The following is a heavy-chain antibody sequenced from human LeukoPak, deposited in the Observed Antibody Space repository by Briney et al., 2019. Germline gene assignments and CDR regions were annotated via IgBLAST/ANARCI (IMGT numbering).Heavy chain of an antibody. D-gene: IGHD3-3*01. V-gene: IGHV2-5*02. CDR3: AHRRALAGVVNFDY. CDR2: IYWDDDK. J-gene: IGHJ4*02. CDR1: GFSLSTSGVG. Sequence: SGPTLVHPTQPLTLTCTFSGFSLSTSGVGVGWIRQPPGKALEWLALIYWDDDKRYSPSLKSRLTVIKDTSKNQVLLTMTNMDPVDTATYYCAHRRALAGVVNFDYWGQGTLVTVSS.